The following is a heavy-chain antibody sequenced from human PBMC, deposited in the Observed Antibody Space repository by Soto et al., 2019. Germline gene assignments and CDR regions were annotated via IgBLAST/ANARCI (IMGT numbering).Heavy chain of an antibody. V-gene: IGHV3-53*01. J-gene: IGHJ4*02. CDR2: IYINGST. CDR3: AREGPFDY. Sequence: QAGGSLRLSCAASGFTVSSNYMSWVRQAPGKGLEWVSVIYINGSTYYSDSVKGRFTISRDNSKNTLYLQMNSLRAEDTAVYYCAREGPFDYWGQGTLVTVSS. CDR1: GFTVSSNY.